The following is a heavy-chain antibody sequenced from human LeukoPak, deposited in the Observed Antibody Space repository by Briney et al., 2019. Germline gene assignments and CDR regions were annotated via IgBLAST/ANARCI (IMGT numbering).Heavy chain of an antibody. J-gene: IGHJ4*02. CDR1: GFTFSSYG. CDR3: ARDGGDCYNLFYFDY. V-gene: IGHV3-33*01. D-gene: IGHD5-24*01. Sequence: PGGSLRLSCAASGFTFSSYGMHWVRQAPGKGLEWVAVIWYDGSNKYYADSVKGRSTISRDNSKNTLYLQMNSLRAEDTAVYYCARDGGDCYNLFYFDYWGQGTLVTVSS. CDR2: IWYDGSNK.